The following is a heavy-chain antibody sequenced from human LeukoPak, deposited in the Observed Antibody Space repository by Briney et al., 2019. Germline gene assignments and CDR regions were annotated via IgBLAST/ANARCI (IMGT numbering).Heavy chain of an antibody. J-gene: IGHJ5*02. D-gene: IGHD2-2*01. V-gene: IGHV1-69*04. CDR1: GGTFSSYA. CDR3: AREGAYCSSTSCHIQNWFDP. Sequence: SVKVSCKASGGTFSSYAISWVRQAPGQGLEWMGRITPILGIANYAQKFQGRVTITADKSTSTAYMELSSLRSEDTAVYYCAREGAYCSSTSCHIQNWFDPWGQGTLVTVSS. CDR2: ITPILGIA.